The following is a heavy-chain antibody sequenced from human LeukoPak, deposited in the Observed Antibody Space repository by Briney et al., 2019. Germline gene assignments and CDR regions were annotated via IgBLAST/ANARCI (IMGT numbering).Heavy chain of an antibody. CDR3: AKEALPEYYDFWSGYYKAYFDY. CDR1: GFTFSSYG. J-gene: IGHJ4*02. CDR2: ISYDGTNK. V-gene: IGHV3-30*18. Sequence: GRSLRLSCAASGFTFSSYGMHWVRQAPGPGPESVAIISYDGTNKYYADSVKGRFTISRDNPKNTLYLQMDSLRAEDTAVYYCAKEALPEYYDFWSGYYKAYFDYWGQGALVTVSS. D-gene: IGHD3-3*01.